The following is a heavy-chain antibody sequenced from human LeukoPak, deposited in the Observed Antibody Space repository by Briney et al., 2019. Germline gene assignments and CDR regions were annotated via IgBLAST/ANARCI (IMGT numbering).Heavy chain of an antibody. D-gene: IGHD2-15*01. CDR1: GGSISSGGYS. V-gene: IGHV4-30-2*01. CDR3: ARGYCSGGSCRENWFDP. CDR2: IYHSGST. J-gene: IGHJ5*02. Sequence: NPSETLSLTCAVSGGSISSGGYSWSWIRQPPGKGLEWIGYIYHSGSTYYNPSLKSRVTISVDRSKNQFSLKLSSVTAADTAVYYCARGYCSGGSCRENWFDPWGQGTLVTVSS.